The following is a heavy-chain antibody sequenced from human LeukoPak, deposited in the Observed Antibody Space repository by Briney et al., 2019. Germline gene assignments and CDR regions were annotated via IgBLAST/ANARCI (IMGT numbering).Heavy chain of an antibody. D-gene: IGHD3-16*01. CDR2: STPATDST. Sequence: GGSLRLSCAASGLVFSSYTMGWVRHAPGKGLEWVSSSTPATDSTNYADSVQGRFTISRDNAKNTLFLQMDSLRVEDTGHYYCARDLGARGYWGQGTLVIVSS. V-gene: IGHV3-21*01. CDR1: GLVFSSYT. CDR3: ARDLGARGY. J-gene: IGHJ4*02.